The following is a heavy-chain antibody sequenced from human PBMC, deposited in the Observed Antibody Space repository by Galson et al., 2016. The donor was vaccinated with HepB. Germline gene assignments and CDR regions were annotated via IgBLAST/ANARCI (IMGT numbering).Heavy chain of an antibody. CDR3: ARCRLAWDGEFWGPYDAFDI. Sequence: SVKVSCKASGGTFSDYAVSWVRQAPGQGLEWMGGIISVFGTPKYAQKFQGSVTITADESTSTAYLEMTSLRSEDTAVYYCARCRLAWDGEFWGPYDAFDIWGQGTMVTVSS. CDR2: IISVFGTP. D-gene: IGHD3-10*01. V-gene: IGHV1-69*13. J-gene: IGHJ3*02. CDR1: GGTFSDYA.